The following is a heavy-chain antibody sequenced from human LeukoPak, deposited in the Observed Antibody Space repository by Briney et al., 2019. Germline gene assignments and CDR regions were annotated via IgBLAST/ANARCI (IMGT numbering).Heavy chain of an antibody. J-gene: IGHJ3*02. CDR2: ISSSSSYI. Sequence: GGSLRLSCAASGFTFSSYSMNWVRQAPGKGLEWVSSISSSSSYIYYADSVKGRFTISRDNSKNTLYLQMNSLRAEDTAVYYCAKSRVATIQDAFDIWSQGTMVTVSS. V-gene: IGHV3-21*04. CDR3: AKSRVATIQDAFDI. CDR1: GFTFSSYS. D-gene: IGHD5-24*01.